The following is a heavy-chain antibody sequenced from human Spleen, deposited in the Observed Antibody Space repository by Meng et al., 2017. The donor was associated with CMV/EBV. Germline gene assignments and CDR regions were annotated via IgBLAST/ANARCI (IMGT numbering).Heavy chain of an antibody. CDR3: AREVLVKSSPWYWNVFDS. CDR2: AYYRPQWYN. D-gene: IGHD6-13*01. Sequence: NSAAWNWIRQSPSRGLEWLGRAYYRPQWYNDYGISVKSRITINADTSKNQFSLQLNSVTPEDTAVYYCAREVLVKSSPWYWNVFDSWGQGALVTVSS. J-gene: IGHJ5*01. CDR1: NSAA. V-gene: IGHV6-1*01.